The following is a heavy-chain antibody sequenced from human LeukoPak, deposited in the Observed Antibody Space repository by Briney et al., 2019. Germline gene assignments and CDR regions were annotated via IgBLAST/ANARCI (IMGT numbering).Heavy chain of an antibody. CDR1: GFTVSSNY. Sequence: GGSLRLSCAASGFTVSSNYMSWARQAPGKGLEWVSVIYSGGSTYYADSVKGRFTISRDNSKTTLYLQMNRLRAEDTAVYYCTGVVGAAFDYWGQGTLVTVSS. CDR2: IYSGGST. D-gene: IGHD1-26*01. J-gene: IGHJ4*02. CDR3: TGVVGAAFDY. V-gene: IGHV3-66*02.